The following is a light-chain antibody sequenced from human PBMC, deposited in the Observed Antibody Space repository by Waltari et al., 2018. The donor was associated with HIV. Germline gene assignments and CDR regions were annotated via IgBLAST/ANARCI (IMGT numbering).Light chain of an antibody. CDR2: GNN. V-gene: IGLV1-51*01. J-gene: IGLJ3*02. CDR3: GTWDSSLSAV. CDR1: SPNIGNHD. Sequence: QSVLTQPPSVSAAPGQTVTISCSGSSPNIGNHDVSWYKQLPGTAPNLLIYGNNKRPSGTPDRFSGSKSGTSATLGITGLQTGDEADYYCGTWDSSLSAVFGGGTKLTVL.